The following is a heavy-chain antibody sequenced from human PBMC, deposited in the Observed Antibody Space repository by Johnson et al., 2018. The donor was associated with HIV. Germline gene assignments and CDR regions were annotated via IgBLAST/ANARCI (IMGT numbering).Heavy chain of an antibody. Sequence: QVQLVESGGGVVQPGRSLRLSCAASGFTFSSYAMHWVRQAPGKGLEWVAVISYDGSNKYYADSVKGRFTISRDNANNSLYLQMNSLRAEDTALYYCARGVGDSSGYPVAVDIWGQGTMVSVSS. J-gene: IGHJ3*02. CDR1: GFTFSSYA. D-gene: IGHD3-22*01. V-gene: IGHV3-30*04. CDR2: ISYDGSNK. CDR3: ARGVGDSSGYPVAVDI.